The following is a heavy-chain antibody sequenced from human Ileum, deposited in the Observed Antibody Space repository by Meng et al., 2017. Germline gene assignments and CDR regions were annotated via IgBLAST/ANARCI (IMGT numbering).Heavy chain of an antibody. CDR2: VYNTGNT. CDR1: GSVRSANTH. J-gene: IGHJ5*02. D-gene: IGHD6-19*01. CDR3: ARGGGGGWPNWFDP. Sequence: GSVRSANTHWCGFRRPPGKGGEGIGYVYNTGNTNSNPSLRSRLTMSSDTSNSQLSLKLTSVTAADTAVYYCARGGGGGWPNWFDPWGQGTLVTVSS. V-gene: IGHV4-61*01.